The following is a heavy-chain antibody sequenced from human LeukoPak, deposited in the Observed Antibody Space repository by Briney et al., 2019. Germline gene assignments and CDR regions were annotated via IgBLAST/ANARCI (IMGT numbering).Heavy chain of an antibody. Sequence: GGSLRLSCAASGFTFSSYAMHWVRQAPGKGLEWVAVISYDGSNKYYADSVKGQFTISRDNSKNTLYLQMNSLRAEDTAVYYCAREVGVQLWLNYYGMDVWGQGTTVTVSS. V-gene: IGHV3-30*04. D-gene: IGHD5-18*01. CDR1: GFTFSSYA. J-gene: IGHJ6*02. CDR3: AREVGVQLWLNYYGMDV. CDR2: ISYDGSNK.